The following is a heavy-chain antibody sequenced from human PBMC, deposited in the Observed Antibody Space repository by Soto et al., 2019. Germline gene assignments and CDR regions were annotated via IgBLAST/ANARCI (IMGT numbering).Heavy chain of an antibody. V-gene: IGHV3-21*01. D-gene: IGHD6-19*01. CDR2: ISSSSSYI. CDR1: GFTLSSYN. Sequence: EVQLVESGGGLVKPGGSLRLSCAASGFTLSSYNMNWVRQAPGKGLEWVASISSSSSYIYYADSVKGRFTISRDSARNSLYLQMNSLRAEDTAVYYCARDVLAVAGTIDYWGQGTLVTVSS. CDR3: ARDVLAVAGTIDY. J-gene: IGHJ4*02.